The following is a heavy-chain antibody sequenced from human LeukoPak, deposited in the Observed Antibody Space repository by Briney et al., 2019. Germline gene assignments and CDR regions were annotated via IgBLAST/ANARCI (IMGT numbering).Heavy chain of an antibody. V-gene: IGHV3-64D*06. J-gene: IGHJ4*02. CDR2: VSSNGGRT. CDR3: VKSIGSSTWYVNFDY. D-gene: IGHD6-13*01. CDR1: GFTFSNYG. Sequence: PGRSLRLSCAASGFTFSNYGMHWVRQAPGKGLEYVSGVSSNGGRTYHADSVKGRFTISRDNSKNTLDLQMSSLRAEDTAVYYCVKSIGSSTWYVNFDYWSQGILVTVSS.